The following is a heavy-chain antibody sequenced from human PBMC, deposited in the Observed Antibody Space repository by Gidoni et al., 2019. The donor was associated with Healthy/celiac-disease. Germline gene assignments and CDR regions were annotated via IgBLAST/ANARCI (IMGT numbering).Heavy chain of an antibody. J-gene: IGHJ4*02. CDR2: IYYRGST. D-gene: IGHD3-10*01. Sequence: GWIGYIYYRGSTYYNPSLKSRVTISVDTSKNQFSLKLSSVTAADTAVYYCARTGGYYIDPTFDYWGQGTLVTVSS. V-gene: IGHV4-31*02. CDR3: ARTGGYYIDPTFDY.